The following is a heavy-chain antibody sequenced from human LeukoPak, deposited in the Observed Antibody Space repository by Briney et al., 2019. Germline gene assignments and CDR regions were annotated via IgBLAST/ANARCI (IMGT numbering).Heavy chain of an antibody. V-gene: IGHV3-30*03. CDR2: ISYDGSTK. CDR3: ARERVDYGDWSRYYHYGMDV. CDR1: GFTFRSYG. D-gene: IGHD4-17*01. J-gene: IGHJ6*02. Sequence: GGSLRLSCAASGFTFRSYGMHWVRQAPGKGLEWVAVISYDGSTKYYADSVKGRFTISRDNSKNTLYLQMNSLRAEDTAVYYCARERVDYGDWSRYYHYGMDVWGQGTTVTVTS.